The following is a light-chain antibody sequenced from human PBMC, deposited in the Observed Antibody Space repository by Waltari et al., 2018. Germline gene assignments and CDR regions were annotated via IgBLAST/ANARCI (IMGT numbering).Light chain of an antibody. J-gene: IGLJ3*02. CDR2: EVT. CDR1: STDFGNYNF. Sequence: QSALTQPPSASGSPGQSVTISCTGTSTDFGNYNFVSWYQQHPGKAPKVIIYEVTKRSSGVPDRFSGSKSGNTASLTVSGLQAEDEADYYCSSFAGRWVFGGGTKLTVL. CDR3: SSFAGRWV. V-gene: IGLV2-8*01.